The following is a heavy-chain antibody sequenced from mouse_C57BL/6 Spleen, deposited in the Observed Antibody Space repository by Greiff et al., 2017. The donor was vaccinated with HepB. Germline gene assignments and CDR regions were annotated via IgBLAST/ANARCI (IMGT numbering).Heavy chain of an antibody. CDR2: IDPSDSYT. CDR3: ARSSSGYRAYFDY. V-gene: IGHV1-69*01. J-gene: IGHJ2*01. Sequence: VQLQQPGAELVMPGASVKLSCKASGYTFTSYWMHWVKQRPGQGLEWIGEIDPSDSYTNYNQKFKGKSTLTVDKSSSTAYMQLSSLTSEDSAVYYCARSSSGYRAYFDYWGQGTTLTVSS. D-gene: IGHD3-2*02. CDR1: GYTFTSYW.